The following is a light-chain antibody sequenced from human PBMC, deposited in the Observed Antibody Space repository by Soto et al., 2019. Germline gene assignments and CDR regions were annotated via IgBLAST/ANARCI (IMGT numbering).Light chain of an antibody. CDR2: EDN. J-gene: IGLJ3*02. CDR1: GGSIASNY. Sequence: NFMLAQPHSVSESPGKTITISCTRSGGSIASNYVQWFQQRPGRSPTTVIYEDNQRPSGVPDRFSGSIDSSSNSASLTISGLKTEDEATYYCQSFDSSDQVFGGGTKLTV. CDR3: QSFDSSDQV. V-gene: IGLV6-57*01.